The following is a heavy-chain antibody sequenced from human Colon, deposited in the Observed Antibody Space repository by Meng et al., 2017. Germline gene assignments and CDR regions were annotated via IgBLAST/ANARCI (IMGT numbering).Heavy chain of an antibody. D-gene: IGHD4-17*01. CDR1: GGSVSSGSSY. V-gene: IGHV4-61*01. CDR3: ARNYGP. Sequence: QVQRQESGPGLVRPSETLSLTCPVSGGSVSSGSSYSSWIRQPPGKGLEWIGYIYYSGSTNYNPSLKSRVTISVDTSKNQFSLKLSSVTAADTAVYYCARNYGPWGQGTLVTVSS. CDR2: IYYSGST. J-gene: IGHJ5*02.